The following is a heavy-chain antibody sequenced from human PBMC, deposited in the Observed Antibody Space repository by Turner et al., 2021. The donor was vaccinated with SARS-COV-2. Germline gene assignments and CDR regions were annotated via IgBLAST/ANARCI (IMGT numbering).Heavy chain of an antibody. Sequence: QVQLQESGPGLVKPSGTLSLTCAVSGGSISSSSFYWGWIRQSPGKGLEWIGNFYYSGNTYYNPSLKSRVTISADTSKKQFSLRLTSVTAADTAVYYCVRTPSGSYPHFNFWGQGTLVTVSS. V-gene: IGHV4-39*01. CDR2: FYYSGNT. CDR1: GGSISSSSFY. D-gene: IGHD1-26*01. J-gene: IGHJ4*02. CDR3: VRTPSGSYPHFNF.